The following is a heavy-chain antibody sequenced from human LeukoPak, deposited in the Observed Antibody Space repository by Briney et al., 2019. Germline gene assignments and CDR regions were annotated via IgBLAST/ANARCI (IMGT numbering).Heavy chain of an antibody. Sequence: ASVKVSCKASGGTFNNYAINWVRQAPGQGLEWMGIINPSGGSTSYAQKFQGRVTMTRDMSTSTVYMELSSLRSEDTAVYYCASYLSGWPLKYWGQGTLVTVSS. D-gene: IGHD6-19*01. CDR3: ASYLSGWPLKY. CDR2: INPSGGST. J-gene: IGHJ4*02. CDR1: GGTFNNYA. V-gene: IGHV1-46*02.